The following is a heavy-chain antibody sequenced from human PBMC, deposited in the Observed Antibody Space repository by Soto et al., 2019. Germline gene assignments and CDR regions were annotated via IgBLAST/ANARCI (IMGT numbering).Heavy chain of an antibody. Sequence: PSETLSLTCTVSGGSISSGDYYWSWIRQPPGKGLEWIGYIYYSGSTYYNPSLKSRVTISVDTSKNQFSLKLSSVTAADTAVYYCDREVVGSRFDPWGQGTQVTVSS. CDR2: IYYSGST. CDR3: DREVVGSRFDP. D-gene: IGHD2-15*01. CDR1: GGSISSGDYY. V-gene: IGHV4-30-4*01. J-gene: IGHJ5*02.